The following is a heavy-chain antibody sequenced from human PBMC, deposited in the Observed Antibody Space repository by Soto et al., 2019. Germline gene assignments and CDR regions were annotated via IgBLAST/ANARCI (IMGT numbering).Heavy chain of an antibody. CDR1: GGSISSYY. J-gene: IGHJ5*02. Sequence: PSDTLSLTCTVSGGSISSYYWSWIRQPAGKGLEWIGRIYTSGSTNYNPSLKSRVTMSVDTSKNQFSLKLSSVTAADTAVYYCARGLEGQWLAGSNNWFDPWGQGTLVTVSS. V-gene: IGHV4-4*07. D-gene: IGHD6-19*01. CDR2: IYTSGST. CDR3: ARGLEGQWLAGSNNWFDP.